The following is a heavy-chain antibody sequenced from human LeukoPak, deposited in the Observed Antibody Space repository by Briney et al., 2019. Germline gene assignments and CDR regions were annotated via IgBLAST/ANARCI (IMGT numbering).Heavy chain of an antibody. CDR1: GFSFSNYG. CDR2: ISNTGGSA. CDR3: AKTEYTYGYDGAFDI. D-gene: IGHD5-18*01. Sequence: PGGSLRLSCAASGFSFSNYGMSWVRQAPGKGLQWVSTISNTGGSAYYADSVKGRFTLSRDNSNNALYLQMNSLRAEDSAVYYCAKTEYTYGYDGAFDIWGQGTMVAVSS. V-gene: IGHV3-23*01. J-gene: IGHJ3*02.